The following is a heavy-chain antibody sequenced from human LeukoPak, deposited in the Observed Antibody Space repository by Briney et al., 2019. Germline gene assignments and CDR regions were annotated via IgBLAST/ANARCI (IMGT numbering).Heavy chain of an antibody. D-gene: IGHD6-13*01. V-gene: IGHV4-39*07. CDR3: ARSSSWYKEEDY. J-gene: IGHJ4*02. Sequence: PSETLSLTCTVSGGSISSSSYYWGWIRQPPGKGLEWIGSIHYSGSTNYNPSLRSRVSISVDTSKNQFSLKLSSVTAADTAVYYCARSSSWYKEEDYWGQGTLVTVSS. CDR1: GGSISSSSYY. CDR2: IHYSGST.